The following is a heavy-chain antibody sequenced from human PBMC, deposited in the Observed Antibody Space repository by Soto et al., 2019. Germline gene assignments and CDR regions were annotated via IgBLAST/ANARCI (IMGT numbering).Heavy chain of an antibody. D-gene: IGHD3-22*01. V-gene: IGHV4-59*08. J-gene: IGHJ4*02. CDR1: GGSISTYY. Sequence: QVQLQESGPGLVKPSETLSLICTVSGGSISTYYWSWIRQPPGKGLEWIGYIYHSGSANYNPSVKSRVSISVDTSRNQFSLKVTSMPAADTAIYYCARLRDSSGYYLEYWGQGTLVTVSS. CDR3: ARLRDSSGYYLEY. CDR2: IYHSGSA.